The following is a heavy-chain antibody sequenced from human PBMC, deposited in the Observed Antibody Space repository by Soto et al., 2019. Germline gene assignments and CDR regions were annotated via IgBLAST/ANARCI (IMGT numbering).Heavy chain of an antibody. CDR3: ARRARYYYGSGSYHKAGRNYGMDV. V-gene: IGHV4-34*01. Sequence: SETLSLTCAVYGGSFSGYDWSWIRQPPGKGLEWIGEINHSGSTNYNPSLKSRVTISVDTSKNQFSLKLSSVTAADTAVYYCARRARYYYGSGSYHKAGRNYGMDVWGQGTTVTVSS. J-gene: IGHJ6*02. CDR1: GGSFSGYD. CDR2: INHSGST. D-gene: IGHD3-10*01.